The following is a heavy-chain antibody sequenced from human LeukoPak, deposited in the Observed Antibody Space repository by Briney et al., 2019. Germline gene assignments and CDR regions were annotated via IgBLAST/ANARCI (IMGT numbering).Heavy chain of an antibody. J-gene: IGHJ4*02. CDR3: ARVVGARYYFDY. CDR2: IYYSGST. Sequence: PSETLSLTCTVSGGSISSSSYYWGWIRQPPGKGLEWIGSIYYSGSTYYNPSLKSRVTISVDTSKNQFSLKLSSVTAADTAVYYCARVVGARYYFDYWGQGTLVTVSS. D-gene: IGHD1-26*01. V-gene: IGHV4-39*07. CDR1: GGSISSSSYY.